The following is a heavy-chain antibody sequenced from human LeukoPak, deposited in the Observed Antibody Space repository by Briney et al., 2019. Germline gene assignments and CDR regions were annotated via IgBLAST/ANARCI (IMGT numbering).Heavy chain of an antibody. Sequence: ASVKVSCKASGYTFTSYGISWVRQAPGQGLEWMGWISAYDGNTNYAQKLQGRVTMTTDTSTSTAYMELRSLRSDDTAVYYCARIPYSSGWFDAFDIWGQGTMVTVSS. CDR1: GYTFTSYG. V-gene: IGHV1-18*04. J-gene: IGHJ3*02. D-gene: IGHD6-19*01. CDR2: ISAYDGNT. CDR3: ARIPYSSGWFDAFDI.